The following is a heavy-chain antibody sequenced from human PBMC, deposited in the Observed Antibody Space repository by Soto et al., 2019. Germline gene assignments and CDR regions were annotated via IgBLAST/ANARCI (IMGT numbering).Heavy chain of an antibody. CDR2: ISYDGSNK. Sequence: QVQLVESGGGVVQPGRSLRLSCAASGFNFSSYAMHWVRQAPGKGLEWVAVISYDGSNKYYADSVKGRFTISRDNSKNTLYRQMNSLRAEDTAVYYWASPFYGGLAAAVDYWGQGTLVTVSS. V-gene: IGHV3-30-3*01. CDR1: GFNFSSYA. D-gene: IGHD6-13*01. J-gene: IGHJ4*02. CDR3: ASPFYGGLAAAVDY.